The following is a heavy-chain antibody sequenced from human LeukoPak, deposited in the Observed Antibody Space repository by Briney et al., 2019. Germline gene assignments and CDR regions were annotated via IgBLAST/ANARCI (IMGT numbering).Heavy chain of an antibody. CDR1: GGSMSSFY. CDR3: ARKRSFDL. V-gene: IGHV4-59*01. CDR2: IYYSESA. D-gene: IGHD3-9*01. J-gene: IGHJ4*02. Sequence: SETLSLTCTVSGGSMSSFYWSWIRQPAGKRLEWIGCIYYSESATYNPSLKSRVTISLDTSKNQFFLKLSSVTAADTAVYYCARKRSFDLWGQGTLVTVSS.